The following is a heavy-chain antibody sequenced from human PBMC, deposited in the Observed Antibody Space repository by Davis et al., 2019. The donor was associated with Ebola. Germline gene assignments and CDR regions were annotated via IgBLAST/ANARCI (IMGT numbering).Heavy chain of an antibody. D-gene: IGHD6-25*01. CDR2: IYPGDSDT. Sequence: GGSLRLSCKGSGYSFTSYWIGWVRQLPGKGLEWMGIIYPGDSDTRYSPSFQAQVTISADKSISTAYLQWSSLKASDTAMYYCARSLSLYSSEGWDYWGQGTLVTVSS. V-gene: IGHV5-51*01. CDR3: ARSLSLYSSEGWDY. CDR1: GYSFTSYW. J-gene: IGHJ4*02.